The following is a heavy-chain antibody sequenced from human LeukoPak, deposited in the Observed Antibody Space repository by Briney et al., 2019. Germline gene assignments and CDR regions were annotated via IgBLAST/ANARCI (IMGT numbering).Heavy chain of an antibody. J-gene: IGHJ3*02. V-gene: IGHV3-23*01. CDR1: GFTFTTYA. CDR3: ARDVLDAFDI. CDR2: ISGSGDST. Sequence: GGSLRLSCAASGFTFTTYAMSWVRQAPGKGLEWVSVISGSGDSTYYADSVKGRFTISRDNAKNSLYLQMNSLRAEDTAVYYCARDVLDAFDIWGQGTMVTVSS. D-gene: IGHD3-10*02.